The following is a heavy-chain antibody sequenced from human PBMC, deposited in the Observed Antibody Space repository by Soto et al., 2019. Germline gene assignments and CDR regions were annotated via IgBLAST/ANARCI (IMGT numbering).Heavy chain of an antibody. V-gene: IGHV3-48*02. CDR3: AGSVVGYFDY. J-gene: IGHJ4*02. CDR1: GFPFSIYS. D-gene: IGHD2-15*01. Sequence: EVQLVESGGGLVQPGGSLRLTCAASGFPFSIYSMNWVRQAPGKGMEWSSYITSDTNTIKYANSVKGRLTISRDNATILVYLQTNSLRDEDTAVYFCAGSVVGYFDYWGQGTVVTVSS. CDR2: ITSDTNTI.